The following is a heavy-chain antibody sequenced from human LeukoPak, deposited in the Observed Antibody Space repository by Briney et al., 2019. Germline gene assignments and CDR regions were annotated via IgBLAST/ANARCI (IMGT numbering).Heavy chain of an antibody. D-gene: IGHD6-13*01. J-gene: IGHJ4*02. CDR1: GYYFSSYW. CDR2: IYPGDSDT. CDR3: VRRPFIAAAGTGYYFDY. V-gene: IGHV5-51*01. Sequence: GESLKICCKGSGYYFSSYWIGWVRQMPGKGLEWMGIIYPGDSDTTYSPSFQGQVTISADKSISTAYLQWSSLKASDTAMYYCVRRPFIAAAGTGYYFDYWRQGTLVTVSS.